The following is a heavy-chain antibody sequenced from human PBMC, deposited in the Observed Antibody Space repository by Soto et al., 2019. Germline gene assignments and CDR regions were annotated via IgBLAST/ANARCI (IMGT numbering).Heavy chain of an antibody. Sequence: EVQLVESGGGLVKPGGSLRLSCAASGFTFSSYSMNWVRQAPGKGLEWVSSISSSSSYIYYADSVKGQFTIYRDKAKNSLDLKMNSLRAEDTAVYYCAREGGWGYCSSTSCYRNNWFDPWGQGTLVTVS. V-gene: IGHV3-21*01. CDR1: GFTFSSYS. D-gene: IGHD2-2*01. J-gene: IGHJ5*02. CDR3: AREGGWGYCSSTSCYRNNWFDP. CDR2: ISSSSSYI.